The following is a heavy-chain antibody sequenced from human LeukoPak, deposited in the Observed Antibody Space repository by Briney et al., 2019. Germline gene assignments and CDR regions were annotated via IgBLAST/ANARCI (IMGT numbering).Heavy chain of an antibody. CDR3: TTDGGSGYYYGWFDP. Sequence: GGPLRLSCAASGFTFSSSGMHWVRQAPGKGLEWVAFIRSDGIEKYYVDSVKGRFTISRDNSKNTLYLQMNSLRDEDTAVYYCTTDGGSGYYYGWFDPWGQGTLVTVSS. CDR1: GFTFSSSG. V-gene: IGHV3-30*02. J-gene: IGHJ5*02. D-gene: IGHD3-22*01. CDR2: IRSDGIEK.